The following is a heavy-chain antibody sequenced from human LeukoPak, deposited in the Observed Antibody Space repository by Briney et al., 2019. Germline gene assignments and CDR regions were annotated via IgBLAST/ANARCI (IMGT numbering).Heavy chain of an antibody. Sequence: ASVKVSCKASGYTFTSYDINWVRQATGQGLELMGWMNPNSGNTGYAQKFQGRVTITRNTSISTAYMELSSLRSEDTAVYYCARGRREVATEDYYFDYWGQGTLVTVSS. CDR1: GYTFTSYD. V-gene: IGHV1-8*03. CDR2: MNPNSGNT. CDR3: ARGRREVATEDYYFDY. D-gene: IGHD5-12*01. J-gene: IGHJ4*02.